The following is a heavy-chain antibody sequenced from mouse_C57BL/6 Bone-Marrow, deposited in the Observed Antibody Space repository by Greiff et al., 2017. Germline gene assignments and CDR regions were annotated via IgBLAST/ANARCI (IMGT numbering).Heavy chain of an antibody. D-gene: IGHD3-2*02. CDR2: INYDGSST. CDR3: AREARQLRPSYAMDY. J-gene: IGHJ4*01. CDR1: GFTFSDYY. V-gene: IGHV5-16*01. Sequence: EVHLVESEGGLVQPGSSMKLSCTASGFTFSDYYMAWVRQVPEKGLEWVANINYDGSSTYYLDSLKSRFIISRDNAKNILYLQMSSLKSEDTATYYCAREARQLRPSYAMDYWGQGTSVTVSS.